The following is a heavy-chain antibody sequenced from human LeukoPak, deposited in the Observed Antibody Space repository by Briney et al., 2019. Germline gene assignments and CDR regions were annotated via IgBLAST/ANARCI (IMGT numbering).Heavy chain of an antibody. CDR3: VIYGSGSYFDY. Sequence: GESLKISCKTSGYHFNTYWIGWVRQKPGKGLEWMGIIYPGDSDTEYSPPFEGQVTISADKAINTAYLQWSSLKASDTAMYYCVIYGSGSYFDYWGQGTLVIVSS. CDR1: GYHFNTYW. V-gene: IGHV5-51*01. D-gene: IGHD3-10*01. J-gene: IGHJ4*02. CDR2: IYPGDSDT.